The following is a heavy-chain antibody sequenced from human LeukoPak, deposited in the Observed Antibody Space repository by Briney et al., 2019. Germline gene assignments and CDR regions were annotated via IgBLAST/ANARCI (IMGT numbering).Heavy chain of an antibody. CDR1: GYTFTGYY. CDR3: ARGLWSGYYSYFDY. J-gene: IGHJ4*02. Sequence: GASVKVSCKASGYTFTGYYMHWVRQAPGQGLEWVGWINPNSGGTNYAQKFQGRVTMTRDTSISTAYMELSRLRSDDTAVYYCARGLWSGYYSYFDYWGQGTLVTVSS. CDR2: INPNSGGT. V-gene: IGHV1-2*02. D-gene: IGHD3-3*01.